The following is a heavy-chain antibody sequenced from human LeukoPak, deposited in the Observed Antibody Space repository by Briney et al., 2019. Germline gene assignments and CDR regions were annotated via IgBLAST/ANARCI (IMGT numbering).Heavy chain of an antibody. CDR1: GFIFNYYA. Sequence: GGSLRLSCATSGFIFNYYAMSWVRQAPGKGLEWVSDISGSDGSTYYADSVKGRFSISRDNSKKTLFLQMNSLRAEDTAVYYCAKSGYSSGWFRAFDIWGQGALVTVSS. CDR3: AKSGYSSGWFRAFDI. CDR2: ISGSDGST. J-gene: IGHJ3*02. D-gene: IGHD6-19*01. V-gene: IGHV3-23*01.